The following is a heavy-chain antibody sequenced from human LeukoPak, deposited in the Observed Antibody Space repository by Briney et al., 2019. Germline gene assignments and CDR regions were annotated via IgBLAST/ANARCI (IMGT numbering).Heavy chain of an antibody. CDR1: GFTFSSYW. D-gene: IGHD3-22*01. Sequence: PGGSLRLSCAASGFTFSSYWMSWVRQAPGKGLEWVANIKQDGSEKYYVDSVKGRFTISRDNAKNSLYLQMNSLRAEDTAVYYCAREGPYYYDSSGPQAFDIWGQGTMVTVSS. J-gene: IGHJ3*02. V-gene: IGHV3-7*01. CDR2: IKQDGSEK. CDR3: AREGPYYYDSSGPQAFDI.